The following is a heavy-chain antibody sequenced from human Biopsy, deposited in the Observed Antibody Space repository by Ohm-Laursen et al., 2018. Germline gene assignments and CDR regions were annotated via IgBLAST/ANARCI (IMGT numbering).Heavy chain of an antibody. V-gene: IGHV4-34*08. CDR3: GNEVHGRDY. CDR2: INQGGRT. D-gene: IGHD2-15*01. CDR1: GKTFSDYY. Sequence: SDTLSLTCEVYGKTFSDYYWSWIRQPPGKGPEWIGQINQGGRTNYNPSLKSRVNISADKSNNQFSLKLTSVTSADTAVYFCGNEVHGRDYWGLGALVTVSS. J-gene: IGHJ4*02.